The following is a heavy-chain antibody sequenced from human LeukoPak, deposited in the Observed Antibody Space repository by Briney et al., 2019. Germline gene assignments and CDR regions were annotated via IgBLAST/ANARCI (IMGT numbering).Heavy chain of an antibody. CDR1: GYTFTSYY. V-gene: IGHV1-46*01. Sequence: ASVKVSWKASGYTFTSYYMHWVRQAPGQGLERMGIINPSGGSTSYAQKFQGRVTMTRDTSTSTVYMELSSLRSEDTAVYYCARGAGPYYFDYWGQGTLVTVSS. CDR2: INPSGGST. CDR3: ARGAGPYYFDY. J-gene: IGHJ4*02.